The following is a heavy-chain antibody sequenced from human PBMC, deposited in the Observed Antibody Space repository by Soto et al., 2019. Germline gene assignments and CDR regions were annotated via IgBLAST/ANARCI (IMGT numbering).Heavy chain of an antibody. CDR2: MNPNSGNT. V-gene: IGHV1-8*01. D-gene: IGHD4-4*01. J-gene: IGHJ6*03. CDR3: ARGSLSNYYYYYYMDF. CDR1: GYTFTSYD. Sequence: ASVRVSCKASGYTFTSYDINWVRQATGQGLEWMGWMNPNSGNTGYAQKCQGRVTMTMNTSISTAYMELSSLRSEDTAVYYCARGSLSNYYYYYYMDFWGKVTTVTVSS.